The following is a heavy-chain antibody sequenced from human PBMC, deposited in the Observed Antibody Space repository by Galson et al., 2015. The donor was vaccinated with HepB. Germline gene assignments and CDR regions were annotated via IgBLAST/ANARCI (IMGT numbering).Heavy chain of an antibody. D-gene: IGHD1-1*01. V-gene: IGHV3-33*06. J-gene: IGHJ4*02. Sequence: SLRLSCAASGFTFRNYGFHWVRQAPGKGLEWVTVMWYDGKTKYYADSVKGRFTISRDNSKNTLYLQMNSLRVEDTALYYCAKGTTDIDSWGQGTQVTVSS. CDR1: GFTFRNYG. CDR2: MWYDGKTK. CDR3: AKGTTDIDS.